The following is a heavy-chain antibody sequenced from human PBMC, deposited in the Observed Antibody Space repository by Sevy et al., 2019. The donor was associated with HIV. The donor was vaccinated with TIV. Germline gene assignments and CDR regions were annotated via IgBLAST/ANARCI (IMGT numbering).Heavy chain of an antibody. CDR1: GYTFTSYA. J-gene: IGHJ4*02. CDR2: INAGNGNT. V-gene: IGHV1-3*01. Sequence: ASVKVSCKASGYTFTSYAMHWVRQAPGQRLEWMGWINAGNGNTKYSQKFQGRVTITRDTSASTAYMELSSLRSEDTAVYYCARDGFTYDSSGYYPLFDYWGQGTLVIVSS. D-gene: IGHD3-22*01. CDR3: ARDGFTYDSSGYYPLFDY.